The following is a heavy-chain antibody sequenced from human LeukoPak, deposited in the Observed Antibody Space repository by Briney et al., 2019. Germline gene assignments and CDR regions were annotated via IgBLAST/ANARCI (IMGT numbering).Heavy chain of an antibody. CDR2: IYYSGST. J-gene: IGHJ5*02. V-gene: IGHV4-59*08. CDR3: ARQPTGWYNWFDP. D-gene: IGHD2-8*01. CDR1: GGSISSYY. Sequence: SETLSLTCTVSGGSISSYYWSWIRQPPGKGLEWIGYIYYSGSTNYNPSLKSRVTISVDTSKNQFSLKLSSVTATDTAVYYCARQPTGWYNWFDPWGQGTLVTASS.